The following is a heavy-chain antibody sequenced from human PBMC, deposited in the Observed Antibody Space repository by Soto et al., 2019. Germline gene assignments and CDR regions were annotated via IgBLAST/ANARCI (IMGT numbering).Heavy chain of an antibody. J-gene: IGHJ4*02. CDR3: ARDHSSGYYFDY. D-gene: IGHD3-22*01. V-gene: IGHV4-30-2*01. CDR1: GGSISSGGYS. Sequence: SETLSLTCAVSGGSISSGGYSWSWIRQPPGKGLEWIGYIYYSGSTYYNPSLKSRVTISVDGSKNQFSLKLSSVTAADTAVYYCARDHSSGYYFDYWGQGTLVIVSS. CDR2: IYYSGST.